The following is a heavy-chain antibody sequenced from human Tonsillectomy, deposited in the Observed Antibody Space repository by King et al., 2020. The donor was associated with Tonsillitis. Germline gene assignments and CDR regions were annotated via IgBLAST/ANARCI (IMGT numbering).Heavy chain of an antibody. J-gene: IGHJ4*02. Sequence: VQLVESGGGLVQPGRSLRLSCAASGVRFDDFAMHWVRQAPGKGLEWVSRISWNSGSIGYADSVKGRFTISRDNAKNSLYLQMNSLRGEDTAFYYCVKDMSPGSSGFGPFDYWGQGTLVTVSS. CDR2: ISWNSGSI. V-gene: IGHV3-9*01. CDR3: VKDMSPGSSGFGPFDY. D-gene: IGHD6-19*01. CDR1: GVRFDDFA.